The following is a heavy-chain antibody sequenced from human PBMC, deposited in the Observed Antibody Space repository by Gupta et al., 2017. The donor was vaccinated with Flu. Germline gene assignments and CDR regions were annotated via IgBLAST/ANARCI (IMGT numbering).Heavy chain of an antibody. Sequence: TDGGTTDYAAPVKGRFTISRDDSKNMLYLQLSSLNTEDTALYYCTTQYYDFWGQGTLVAVSS. D-gene: IGHD2-15*01. V-gene: IGHV3-15*01. CDR2: TDGGTT. CDR3: TTQYYDF. J-gene: IGHJ4*02.